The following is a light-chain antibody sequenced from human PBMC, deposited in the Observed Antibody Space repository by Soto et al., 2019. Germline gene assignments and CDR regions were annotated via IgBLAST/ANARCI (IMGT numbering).Light chain of an antibody. Sequence: QSVLIQPASVPGSPGQSITISCTGTSSDVGGSNYVSWYQHHPHRAPKLLIYEVSYRPSGVSNRFSGSKSGNTASLTISGLQAEDEADYYCSSYTSSNTLEVVGFGTKVTVL. CDR3: SSYTSSNTLEV. CDR2: EVS. J-gene: IGLJ1*01. CDR1: SSDVGGSNY. V-gene: IGLV2-14*01.